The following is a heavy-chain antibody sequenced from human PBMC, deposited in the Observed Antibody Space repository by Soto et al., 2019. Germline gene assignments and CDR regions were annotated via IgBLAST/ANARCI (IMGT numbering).Heavy chain of an antibody. CDR1: GGSFSGYY. J-gene: IGHJ1*01. CDR2: INHSGST. CDR3: AGPFGVVMPNAEYFQH. D-gene: IGHD3-3*01. V-gene: IGHV4-34*01. Sequence: QVQLQQWGAGLLKPSETLSLTCAVYGGSFSGYYCSWIRQPPGKGLEWIGEINHSGSTNYNPSLKSRVTISVDTSKNQFSLKLSSVTAADTAVYYCAGPFGVVMPNAEYFQHWGQGTLVTVSS.